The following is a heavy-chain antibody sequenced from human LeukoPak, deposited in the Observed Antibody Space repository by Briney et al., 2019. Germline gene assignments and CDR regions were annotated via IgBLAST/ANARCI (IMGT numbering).Heavy chain of an antibody. Sequence: GGSLRLSCAASGFTFSSYSMNWVRQAPGKGLEWVSSISSSSYIYYADSVKGRFTISRDNAKNSLYLQMNSLRAEDTAVYYCARAPRDGYNDLDYWGQGTLVTVSS. CDR1: GFTFSSYS. V-gene: IGHV3-21*01. D-gene: IGHD5-24*01. J-gene: IGHJ4*02. CDR2: ISSSSYI. CDR3: ARAPRDGYNDLDY.